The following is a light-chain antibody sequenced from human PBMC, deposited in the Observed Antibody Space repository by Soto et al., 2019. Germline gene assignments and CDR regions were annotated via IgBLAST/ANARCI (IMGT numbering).Light chain of an antibody. CDR2: DVN. CDR1: SSNIGTNY. V-gene: IGLV1-47*02. CDR3: CSYAGTYTYV. J-gene: IGLJ1*01. Sequence: QSVLTQPPSASATPGQRVTISCSGSSSNIGTNYVYWYQHLPGTAPKLMIYDVNKRPSGVPDRFSGSKSGSTASLTISGLQSEDEADYFCCSYAGTYTYVFGTGTKLTVL.